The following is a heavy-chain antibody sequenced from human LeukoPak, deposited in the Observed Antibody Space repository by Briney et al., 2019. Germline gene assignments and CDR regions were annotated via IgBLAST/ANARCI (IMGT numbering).Heavy chain of an antibody. CDR1: GGSISSYY. Sequence: SETLSLTCTVSGGSISSYYWSWIRQPPGKGPEWIGDIYYSGSTNYNPSLKSRVTISVDTSKNQFSLKLSSVTAADTAMYYCARGEGSGNYYAAFDIWGQGTMVTVSS. J-gene: IGHJ3*02. CDR3: ARGEGSGNYYAAFDI. CDR2: IYYSGST. V-gene: IGHV4-59*01. D-gene: IGHD1-26*01.